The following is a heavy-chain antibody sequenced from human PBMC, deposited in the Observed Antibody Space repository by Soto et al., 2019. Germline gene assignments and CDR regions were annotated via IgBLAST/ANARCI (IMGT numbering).Heavy chain of an antibody. V-gene: IGHV3-15*01. CDR2: IKSKTDGGTT. Sequence: GGSLRLSCAASGFTFSNAWMSWVRQAPGKGLEWVGRIKSKTDGGTTDYAAPVKGRFTISGDDSKNTLYLQMNSLKTEDTAVYYCTTRDPPRYCSGGSCRPAYYYYCMDVWGQGTTVTVSS. CDR3: TTRDPPRYCSGGSCRPAYYYYCMDV. D-gene: IGHD2-15*01. J-gene: IGHJ6*02. CDR1: GFTFSNAW.